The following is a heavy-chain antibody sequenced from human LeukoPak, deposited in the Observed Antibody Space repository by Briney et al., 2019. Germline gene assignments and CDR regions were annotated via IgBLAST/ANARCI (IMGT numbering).Heavy chain of an antibody. CDR3: ARDLDSSSWYIPWFDP. V-gene: IGHV3-30-3*01. Sequence: GALRLSCAASGFIFSNYAMHWVRQAPGKGLEWVAVISYDGSNKYYADSVKGRFTISRDNPKNTLFLQMNSLKPEDTAVYYCARDLDSSSWYIPWFDPWGQGTLVTVSS. J-gene: IGHJ5*02. CDR2: ISYDGSNK. CDR1: GFIFSNYA. D-gene: IGHD6-13*01.